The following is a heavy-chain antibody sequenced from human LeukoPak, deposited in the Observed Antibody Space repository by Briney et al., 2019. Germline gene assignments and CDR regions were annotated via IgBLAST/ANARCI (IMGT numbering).Heavy chain of an antibody. D-gene: IGHD1-26*01. CDR3: ARDGIVGATNGFDY. Sequence: GGSLRLSCAASGFTFSSYSMNWVRQAPGKGLEWVSSISSSISYIYYADSVKGRFTISRDNAKNSLYLQMNSLRAEDTAVYYCARDGIVGATNGFDYWGQGTLVTVSS. V-gene: IGHV3-21*01. J-gene: IGHJ4*02. CDR2: ISSSISYI. CDR1: GFTFSSYS.